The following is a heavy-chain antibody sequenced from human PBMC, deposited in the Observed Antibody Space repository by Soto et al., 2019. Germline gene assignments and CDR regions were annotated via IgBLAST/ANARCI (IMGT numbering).Heavy chain of an antibody. V-gene: IGHV3-21*01. CDR1: GFTFSSYS. CDR3: ARDIDYFDSSGYDRDY. CDR2: ISSSSSYI. Sequence: PGGSLRLSCAASGFTFSSYSMNWVRQAPGKGLEWVSSISSSSSYIYYADSVKGRFTISRDNAKNSLYLQMNSLRAEDTAVYYCARDIDYFDSSGYDRDYWGQGTLVTVSS. D-gene: IGHD3-22*01. J-gene: IGHJ4*02.